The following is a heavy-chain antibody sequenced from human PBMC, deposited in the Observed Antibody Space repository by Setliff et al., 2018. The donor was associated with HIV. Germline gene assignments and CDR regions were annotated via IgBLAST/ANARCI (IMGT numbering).Heavy chain of an antibody. D-gene: IGHD3-3*01. J-gene: IGHJ4*02. CDR3: AQTGMVDDFDY. CDR2: IYYSGST. Sequence: SETLSLTCTVSGDSVSSRSYYWSWIRQPPGKGLEWIGYIYYSGSTNYNPSLKSRVTISVDTSKNHFSLKLRAVTAADTAVYYCAQTGMVDDFDYWGQGTLVTVSA. V-gene: IGHV4-61*03. CDR1: GDSVSSRSYY.